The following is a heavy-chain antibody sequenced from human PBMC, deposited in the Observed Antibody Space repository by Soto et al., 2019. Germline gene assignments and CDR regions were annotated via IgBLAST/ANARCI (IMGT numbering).Heavy chain of an antibody. CDR1: GGTFSSYA. V-gene: IGHV1-69*12. J-gene: IGHJ4*02. CDR3: ARARTYDFWSGYYRGHFDY. Sequence: QVQLVQSGAEVKKPGSSVKVSCKASGGTFSSYAISWVRQAPGQGLEWMGGIIPIFGTANYAQKFQGRVTMTADEXXSXGXXELSSLRAEDTAVYYCARARTYDFWSGYYRGHFDYWGQGTLVTVSS. D-gene: IGHD3-3*01. CDR2: IIPIFGTA.